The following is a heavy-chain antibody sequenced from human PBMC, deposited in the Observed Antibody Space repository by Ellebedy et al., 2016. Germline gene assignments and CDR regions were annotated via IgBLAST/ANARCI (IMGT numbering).Heavy chain of an antibody. Sequence: GGSLRLXXAASGFTFSSYSMNWVRQAPGKGLEWVSSISSSSSYIYYADSVKGRFTISRDNAKNSLYLQMNSLRAEDTAVYYCAKDLDTRYSYPDYWGQGTLVTVSS. CDR2: ISSSSSYI. J-gene: IGHJ4*02. V-gene: IGHV3-21*04. CDR1: GFTFSSYS. CDR3: AKDLDTRYSYPDY. D-gene: IGHD5-18*01.